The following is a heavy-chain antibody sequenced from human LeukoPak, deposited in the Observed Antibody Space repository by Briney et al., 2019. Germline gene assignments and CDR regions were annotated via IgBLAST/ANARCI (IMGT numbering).Heavy chain of an antibody. CDR3: ATRHSIGYYASPAPFYI. V-gene: IGHV4-59*01. CDR1: GGSISSYY. J-gene: IGHJ3*02. D-gene: IGHD3-22*01. Sequence: SETLSLTCTVSGGSISSYYWSWIRQPPGKGLEWIGYIYYSGSTNYNPSLKSRVTISVDTSKNQFSLKLSSVTVADTAVYYRATRHSIGYYASPAPFYIWRQETMVTVSS. CDR2: IYYSGST.